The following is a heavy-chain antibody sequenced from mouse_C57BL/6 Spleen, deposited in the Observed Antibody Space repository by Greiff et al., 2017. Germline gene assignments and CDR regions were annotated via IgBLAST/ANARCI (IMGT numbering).Heavy chain of an antibody. Sequence: QVQLQQSGAELVQPGASVKISCKASGYAFSSYWMNWVKQRPGKGLEWIGQIYPGDGDTNYNGKFKGKATLTADKSSSPAYMQLSSLTSEDSAVYFCARYGNYEDAMDYWGQGTSVTVSS. CDR1: GYAFSSYW. CDR3: ARYGNYEDAMDY. CDR2: IYPGDGDT. V-gene: IGHV1-80*01. D-gene: IGHD2-1*01. J-gene: IGHJ4*01.